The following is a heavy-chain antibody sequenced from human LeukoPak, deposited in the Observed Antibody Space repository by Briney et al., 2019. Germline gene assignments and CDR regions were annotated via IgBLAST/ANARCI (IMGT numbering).Heavy chain of an antibody. J-gene: IGHJ6*03. Sequence: GGSLRLSCAASGFTFSSYAMTWVRQAPGKGLEWVSSISSSSSYIYYADSVKGRFTISRDNAKNSLYLQMNSLRAEDTAVYYCAFSWYRGPDYYYYSMDVWGKGTTVTVSS. V-gene: IGHV3-21*01. CDR2: ISSSSSYI. CDR1: GFTFSSYA. D-gene: IGHD6-13*01. CDR3: AFSWYRGPDYYYYSMDV.